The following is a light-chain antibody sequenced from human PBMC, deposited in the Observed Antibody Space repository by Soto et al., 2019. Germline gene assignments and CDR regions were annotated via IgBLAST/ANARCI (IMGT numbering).Light chain of an antibody. J-gene: IGKJ4*02. CDR2: DAS. CDR1: QSVSSY. V-gene: IGKV3-11*01. Sequence: EIVLTQSPATLSLSPGERATLSCRASQSVSSYLAWYQQKPGQVPRLLIYDASTRAPGISARFSGSGSGTDFTLTISSLQPEDSAVYYCQQRSRWPPVTFGGGTKVDIK. CDR3: QQRSRWPPVT.